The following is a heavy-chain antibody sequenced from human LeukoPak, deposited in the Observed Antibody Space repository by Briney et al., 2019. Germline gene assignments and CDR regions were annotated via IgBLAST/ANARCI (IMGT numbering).Heavy chain of an antibody. CDR1: RFTFDDYA. CDR3: AKGGPAMVTGHH. V-gene: IGHV3-43*02. CDR2: ISGDGGST. Sequence: GGSLRLSCAASRFTFDDYAMDWVRQAPGKGLEWVSLISGDGGSTYYADSVKGRFTISRDNSKNSLYLQMNSLRTEDSALYYCAKGGPAMVTGHHWGQGTLVTVSS. J-gene: IGHJ5*02. D-gene: IGHD5-18*01.